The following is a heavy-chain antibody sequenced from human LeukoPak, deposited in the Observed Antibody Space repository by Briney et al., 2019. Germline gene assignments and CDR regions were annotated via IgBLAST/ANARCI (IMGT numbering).Heavy chain of an antibody. V-gene: IGHV3-30-3*01. J-gene: IGHJ4*02. D-gene: IGHD6-19*01. CDR1: GFTFSSYA. CDR3: ARAPIAVARPFDY. Sequence: PGRSLRLSCAASGFTFSSYAMHWVRQAPGKGLEWVAVISYDGSNKCYADSVKGRFTISRDNSKNTLYLQMNSLRAEDTAVYYCARAPIAVARPFDYWGQGTLVTVSS. CDR2: ISYDGSNK.